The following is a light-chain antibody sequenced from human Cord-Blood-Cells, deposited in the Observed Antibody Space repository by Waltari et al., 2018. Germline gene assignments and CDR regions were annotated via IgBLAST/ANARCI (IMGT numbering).Light chain of an antibody. CDR2: KVS. V-gene: IGKV2-30*02. CDR1: QSLVHSDGNTY. CDR3: MQGTHWPPIT. Sequence: VVMTQSPLSLPVTLGQLASISCRSSQSLVHSDGNTYLNWFQQRPGQSPRRLIYKVSNRDSGVPDRFSGSGSGTDFTLKISRVEAGDVGVYYCMQGTHWPPITFGQGTRLEIK. J-gene: IGKJ5*01.